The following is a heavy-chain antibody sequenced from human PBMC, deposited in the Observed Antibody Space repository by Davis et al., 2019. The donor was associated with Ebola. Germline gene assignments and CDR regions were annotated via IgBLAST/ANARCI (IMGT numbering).Heavy chain of an antibody. CDR1: GFTFSDYY. D-gene: IGHD1-26*01. V-gene: IGHV3-11*01. J-gene: IGHJ6*02. Sequence: GGSLRLSCAASGFTFSDYYMSWIRQAPGKGLEWVSYISSSGSTIYYADSVKGRFTISRDNAKNSLYLQMNSLRAEDTALYYCAKDLWDHYYGMDVWGQGTTVTVSS. CDR2: ISSSGSTI. CDR3: AKDLWDHYYGMDV.